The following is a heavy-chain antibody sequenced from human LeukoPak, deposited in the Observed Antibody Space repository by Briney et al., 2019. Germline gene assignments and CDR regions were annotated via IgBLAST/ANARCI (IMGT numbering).Heavy chain of an antibody. V-gene: IGHV3-7*01. CDR1: GFPFSTYW. CDR2: MNQGGSER. J-gene: IGHJ6*02. Sequence: GGSLRLSCAASGFPFSTYWMSWVRRAPGKGLEWVANMNQGGSERNYVDSVKGRFTISRDNAKNTLYLQMNSLRAEDTALYYCARGIPNLRGLDVWGQGTTVTVSS. CDR3: ARGIPNLRGLDV.